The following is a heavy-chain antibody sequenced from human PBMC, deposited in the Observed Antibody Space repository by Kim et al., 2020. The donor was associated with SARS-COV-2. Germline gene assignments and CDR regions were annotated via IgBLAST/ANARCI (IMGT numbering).Heavy chain of an antibody. D-gene: IGHD3-22*01. J-gene: IGHJ1*01. Sequence: SVKVSCKASGGTFSSYAISWVRQAPGQGLEWMGGIIPILGIANYAQKFQGRVTITADKSTSTAYMELSSLRSEDTAVYYCARDAGVVVVTHFQHWGQGTLVTVSS. CDR1: GGTFSSYA. CDR2: IIPILGIA. V-gene: IGHV1-69*10. CDR3: ARDAGVVVVTHFQH.